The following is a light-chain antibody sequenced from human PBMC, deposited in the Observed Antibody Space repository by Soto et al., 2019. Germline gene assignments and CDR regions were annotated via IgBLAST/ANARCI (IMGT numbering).Light chain of an antibody. CDR2: DVS. CDR1: QNISSY. CDR3: QQRSNWPRT. V-gene: IGKV3-11*01. J-gene: IGKJ1*01. Sequence: PGERATLSCRASQNISSYLIWYQQKPGQAPRLLMYDVSNRATGIPARFSGSGSGTDFTLTISSLEPEDLAVYYCQQRSNWPRTFGQGTKVDIK.